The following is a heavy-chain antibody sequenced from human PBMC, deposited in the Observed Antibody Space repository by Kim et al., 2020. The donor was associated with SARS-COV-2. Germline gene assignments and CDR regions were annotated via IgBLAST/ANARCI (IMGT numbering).Heavy chain of an antibody. CDR1: GFTFSTHS. J-gene: IGHJ4*02. Sequence: GGSLRLFCAASGFTFSTHSMNWVRRSPRQGLEWVSSISGDSNYIYYADSVKGRFTISRDNAKNSLFLQMNSLRVEDTAVYYCVRGGTTVRQYDYWGQGTLVTVSS. V-gene: IGHV3-21*01. CDR2: ISGDSNYI. CDR3: VRGGTTVRQYDY. D-gene: IGHD1-7*01.